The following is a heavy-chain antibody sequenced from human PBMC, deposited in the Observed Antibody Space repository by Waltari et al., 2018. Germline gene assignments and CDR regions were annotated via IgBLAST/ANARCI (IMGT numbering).Heavy chain of an antibody. CDR2: IIPIFGKA. D-gene: IGHD3-22*01. V-gene: IGHV1-69*05. CDR1: GGTFSSYA. CDR3: ARAERYYYDSTGVPDL. J-gene: IGHJ5*02. Sequence: QVQLVQSGAEVKKPGSSVKVSCKASGGTFSSYAISWVRQAPGQGLEWMGGIIPIFGKANDAQKFQGRVTITTDESTSTAYMELSSLRSEDTAVYYCARAERYYYDSTGVPDLWGQGTLVTVSS.